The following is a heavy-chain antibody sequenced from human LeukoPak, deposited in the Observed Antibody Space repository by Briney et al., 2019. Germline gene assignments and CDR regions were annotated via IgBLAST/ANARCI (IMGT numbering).Heavy chain of an antibody. CDR1: GGSISSSSYY. D-gene: IGHD3-10*01. Sequence: SETLSLTCTVSGGSISSSSYYWGWIRQPPGKGLEWIGSIYYSGSTYYNPSLKSRVTISVDTSKNQFSLKLSSVTAADTAVYYCARNYYGSGRYYYYYMDVWGKGTTVTISS. CDR3: ARNYYGSGRYYYYYMDV. J-gene: IGHJ6*03. V-gene: IGHV4-39*01. CDR2: IYYSGST.